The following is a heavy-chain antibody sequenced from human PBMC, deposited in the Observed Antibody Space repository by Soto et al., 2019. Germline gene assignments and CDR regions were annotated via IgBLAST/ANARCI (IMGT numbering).Heavy chain of an antibody. CDR3: ASGYSYGYALDY. D-gene: IGHD5-18*01. Sequence: PGGSLRLSCSASGVTFSSYAMHWVRQAPGKGLEWVAVISYDGSNKYYADSVKGRFTISRDNSKNTLYLQMNSLRAEDTAVYYCASGYSYGYALDYWGQGTLVTVSS. V-gene: IGHV3-30-3*01. J-gene: IGHJ4*02. CDR1: GVTFSSYA. CDR2: ISYDGSNK.